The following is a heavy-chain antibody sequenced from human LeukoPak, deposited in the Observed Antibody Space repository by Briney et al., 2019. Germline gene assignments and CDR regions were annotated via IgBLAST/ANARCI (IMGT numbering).Heavy chain of an antibody. D-gene: IGHD3-10*01. CDR2: INPSGGST. CDR1: GYTFTSYY. V-gene: IGHV1-46*01. CDR3: ARGGEGITMVRGVIIRDAFDI. J-gene: IGHJ3*02. Sequence: ASVKVSCKSSGYTFTSYYMHWVRLAPGQGLEWMGIINPSGGSTSYAQKFQGRVTMTRDTSTSTVYMELSSLSSEDTAVYYCARGGEGITMVRGVIIRDAFDIWGQGTMVTVSS.